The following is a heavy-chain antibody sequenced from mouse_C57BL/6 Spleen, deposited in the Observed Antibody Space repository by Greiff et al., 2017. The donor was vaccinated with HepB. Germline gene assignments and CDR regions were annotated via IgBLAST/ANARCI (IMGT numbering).Heavy chain of an antibody. D-gene: IGHD2-2*01. CDR1: GFTFSDYY. CDR3: ARGGMIGLHFDY. J-gene: IGHJ2*01. CDR2: INYDGSCT. Sequence: EVMLVESEGGLVQPGSSIKLSCTASGFTFSDYYMAWVRQVPEKGLEWVANINYDGSCTYYLDSLKSRFIISRDNAKNILYLQMSSLKSEDTATYYCARGGMIGLHFDYCGQGTTLTVSS. V-gene: IGHV5-16*01.